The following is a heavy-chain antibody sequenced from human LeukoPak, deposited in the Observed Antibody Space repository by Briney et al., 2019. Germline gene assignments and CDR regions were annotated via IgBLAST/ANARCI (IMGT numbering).Heavy chain of an antibody. CDR2: INSDGSST. V-gene: IGHV3-74*01. CDR3: AVAMAGLPYLDY. J-gene: IGHJ4*02. D-gene: IGHD6-19*01. Sequence: GGSLILSCAASGFTFSSSWMHWARQVPGKGLVWVSRINSDGSSTTYADSVKGRFTISRDNARNTLYLQMNSLRAEDTAVYYCAVAMAGLPYLDYWGQGTLVTVSS. CDR1: GFTFSSSW.